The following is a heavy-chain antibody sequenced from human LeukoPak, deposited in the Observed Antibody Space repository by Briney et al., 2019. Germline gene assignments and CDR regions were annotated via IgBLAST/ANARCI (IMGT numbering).Heavy chain of an antibody. V-gene: IGHV1-18*01. J-gene: IGHJ4*02. CDR1: GYTFTNYG. D-gene: IGHD3-10*01. Sequence: ASVKVSCKASGYTFTNYGNSWVRQAPGQGLDWMGWISGYNGHTNYALKLQGRVTMTTDTSTNTAYMELRSLKSDDTAVYYCARVAPHRRLAVSGLVYFDSWGQGTLVTVSS. CDR2: ISGYNGHT. CDR3: ARVAPHRRLAVSGLVYFDS.